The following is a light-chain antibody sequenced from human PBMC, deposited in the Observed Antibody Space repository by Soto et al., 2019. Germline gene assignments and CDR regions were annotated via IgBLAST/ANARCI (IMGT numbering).Light chain of an antibody. CDR2: DAS. CDR1: QSVSAW. CDR3: QQYYNSPIT. J-gene: IGKJ5*01. Sequence: DIQMTQSPSTLSASVGDRVTISCRASQSVSAWLAWYQQKPGKAPKLLIYDASNLESGVPSRFSGSGSGTDFTLTISSVQAEDVAVYYCQQYYNSPITFGQGTRLEIK. V-gene: IGKV1-5*01.